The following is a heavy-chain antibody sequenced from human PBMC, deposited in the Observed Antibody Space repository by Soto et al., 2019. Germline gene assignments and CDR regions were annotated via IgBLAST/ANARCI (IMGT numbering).Heavy chain of an antibody. CDR3: ARQSRAGYNYRPYYFDY. V-gene: IGHV4-39*01. CDR2: IYYSGST. J-gene: IGHJ4*02. Sequence: PSETLSLTCTVSGGSISSSSYYWGWIRQPPGKGLEWIGSIYYSGSTYYNPSLKSRVTISVDTSKNQFSLKLSSVTAADTAVYYCARQSRAGYNYRPYYFDYWGQGTLVTVS. CDR1: GGSISSSSYY. D-gene: IGHD5-12*01.